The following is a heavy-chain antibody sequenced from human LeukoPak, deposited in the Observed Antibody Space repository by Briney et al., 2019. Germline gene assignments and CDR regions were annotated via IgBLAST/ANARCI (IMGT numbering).Heavy chain of an antibody. D-gene: IGHD6-6*01. Sequence: SSETLSLTCTVSGGSISSYYWSWIRQPPGKGLEWIGYIYYSGSTNYNPSLKSRVTISVDTSKNQFSLKLSSVTAADTAVYYCAVLKYSSLYFDYWGQGTLVTVSS. V-gene: IGHV4-59*01. J-gene: IGHJ4*02. CDR3: AVLKYSSLYFDY. CDR2: IYYSGST. CDR1: GGSISSYY.